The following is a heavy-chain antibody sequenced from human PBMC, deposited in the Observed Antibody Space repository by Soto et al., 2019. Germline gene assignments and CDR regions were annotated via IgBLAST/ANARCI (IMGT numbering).Heavy chain of an antibody. Sequence: QVQLVQSGAEVKKPGASVKVSCKASGYTFTSFDINWVRQATGQGLEWMGWMNPKSGNTGYAQKCQGRVAMTRNASISTAYMGLSSRRSEDAAVYYCAGGRGHSSGWYGDSWGQGTLVTVSS. CDR1: GYTFTSFD. V-gene: IGHV1-8*01. J-gene: IGHJ4*02. CDR2: MNPKSGNT. D-gene: IGHD6-19*01. CDR3: AGGRGHSSGWYGDS.